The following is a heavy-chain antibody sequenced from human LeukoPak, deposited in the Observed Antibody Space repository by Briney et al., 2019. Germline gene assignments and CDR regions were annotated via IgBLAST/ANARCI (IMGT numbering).Heavy chain of an antibody. CDR3: ARDPSYDYGDYAPQNWFDP. D-gene: IGHD4-17*01. Sequence: AGRSLRLSCAASGFTFSSYGMHWVRQAPGKGLEWVAVMWYDGSNKYYADSVKGRFTISRDNSKNTLYLQMNSLRAEDTAVYYCARDPSYDYGDYAPQNWFDPWGQGTLVTVSS. CDR2: MWYDGSNK. CDR1: GFTFSSYG. J-gene: IGHJ5*02. V-gene: IGHV3-33*01.